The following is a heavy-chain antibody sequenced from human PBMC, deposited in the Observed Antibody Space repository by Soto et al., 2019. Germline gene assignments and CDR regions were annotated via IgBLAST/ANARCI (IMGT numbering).Heavy chain of an antibody. D-gene: IGHD2-8*01. Sequence: PGGSLRLSCAASGFTFSSYAMSWVRQAPGKGLEWVSAISGSGGSTYYADSVKGRFTISRDNSKNTLYLQMNSLRAEDTAVYYCAKDNEGRAPWDYYYGMDVWGQGTTVTVSS. CDR1: GFTFSSYA. CDR3: AKDNEGRAPWDYYYGMDV. CDR2: ISGSGGST. V-gene: IGHV3-23*01. J-gene: IGHJ6*02.